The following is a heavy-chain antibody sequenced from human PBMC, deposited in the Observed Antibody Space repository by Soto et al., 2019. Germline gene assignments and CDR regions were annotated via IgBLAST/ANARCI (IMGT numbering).Heavy chain of an antibody. CDR1: GFTFSSYG. CDR3: ARKGYSGRWSLDY. V-gene: IGHV3-30*03. Sequence: QVQLVESGGGVVQPGRSLRLSCAASGFTFSSYGMHWARQAPGEGLEWVAVISYDGNRKYYADSVKGRFTISRDFSKNTVDLHMNSLRVEDTAVYFCARKGYSGRWSLDYWGQGILVTVYS. J-gene: IGHJ4*02. D-gene: IGHD6-13*01. CDR2: ISYDGNRK.